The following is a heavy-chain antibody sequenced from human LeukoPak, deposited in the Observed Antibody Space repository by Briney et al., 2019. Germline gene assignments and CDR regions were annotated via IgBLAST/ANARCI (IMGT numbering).Heavy chain of an antibody. CDR1: GYTFTSYG. J-gene: IGHJ6*03. CDR3: AREVNWGWDYYYYMDV. CDR2: ISAYNGNT. Sequence: ASVKVSCKASGYTFTSYGISWVRQAPGQGLEWMGWISAYNGNTNYAQKLQGRVTMTTDTSTSTAYMELRSLRSDDTAAYYCAREVNWGWDYYYYMDVWGKGTTVTVSS. D-gene: IGHD7-27*01. V-gene: IGHV1-18*01.